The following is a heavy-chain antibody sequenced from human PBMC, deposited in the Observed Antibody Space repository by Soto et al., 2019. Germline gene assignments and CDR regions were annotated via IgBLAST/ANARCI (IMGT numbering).Heavy chain of an antibody. CDR1: GGTFSTSG. D-gene: IGHD6-13*01. V-gene: IGHV1-69*01. CDR2: IIPIFGPA. CDR3: GTGSSWTKVES. J-gene: IGHJ4*02. Sequence: QVHLVQSGAEVKKPGSSVKVSCKASGGTFSTSGISWVRQAPGQGLEWMGGIIPIFGPAIYAQKFRGRVSIIADESTRTAYMEMSSLRSDDTAVYYCGTGSSWTKVESWGQGTLVTVSS.